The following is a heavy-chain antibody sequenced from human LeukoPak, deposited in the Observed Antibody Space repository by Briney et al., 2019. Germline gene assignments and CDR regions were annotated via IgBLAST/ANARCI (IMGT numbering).Heavy chain of an antibody. V-gene: IGHV3-30*18. D-gene: IGHD5-12*01. J-gene: IGHJ4*02. CDR1: GFTFSSHA. CDR2: KSYDGGDS. Sequence: GGSLRLSCAASGFTFSSHAMHWVRQAPGKGLEWVAVKSYDGGDSVYAESVKGRFTISRDNSKNTLYLQMNSLRTEDTAVYYCAKDGATMGYYFDYWGQGTLVTVSS. CDR3: AKDGATMGYYFDY.